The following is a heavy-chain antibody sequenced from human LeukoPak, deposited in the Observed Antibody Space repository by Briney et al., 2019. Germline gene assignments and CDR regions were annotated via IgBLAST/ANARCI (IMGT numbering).Heavy chain of an antibody. CDR3: AREVEYYDSSGFRPHAFDI. CDR1: GGSISSYY. CDR2: MSYSGGT. V-gene: IGHV4-39*02. Sequence: SETLSLTCTVSGGSISSYYWSWIRQPLGKGLEWFGSMSYSGGTAYNPSLRSRVTISVDTSKNQFSLKVNSVTAADTAVYYCAREVEYYDSSGFRPHAFDIWGQGTLVTVSS. J-gene: IGHJ3*02. D-gene: IGHD3-22*01.